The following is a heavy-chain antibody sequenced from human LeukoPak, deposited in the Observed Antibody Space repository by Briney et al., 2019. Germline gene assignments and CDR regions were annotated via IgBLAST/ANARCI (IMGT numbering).Heavy chain of an antibody. Sequence: PGGSLRLSCPASGFTFNTHAMHWVRQAPGKGLEWVAVVSYDGSNKYYADSVKGRFTISRDNSKNTLYLQMNSLRAEDTAVYYCASTYCSSTSCYRNWFDPWGQGTLVTVSS. CDR2: VSYDGSNK. CDR3: ASTYCSSTSCYRNWFDP. J-gene: IGHJ5*02. CDR1: GFTFNTHA. D-gene: IGHD2-2*02. V-gene: IGHV3-30*04.